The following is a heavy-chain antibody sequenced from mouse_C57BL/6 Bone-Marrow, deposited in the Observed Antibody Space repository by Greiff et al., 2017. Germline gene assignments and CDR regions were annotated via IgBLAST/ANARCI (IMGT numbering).Heavy chain of an antibody. CDR3: ARGQTAQALFDY. Sequence: EVKLVESGGGLVKPGGSLKLSCAASGFTFSSYAMSWVRQTPEKRLEWVATISDGGSYTYSPANVKGRFTISRDNAKNNLNLQMSHLKSEDTAMYYCARGQTAQALFDYWGQGTTLTVSS. CDR1: GFTFSSYA. V-gene: IGHV5-4*03. D-gene: IGHD3-2*02. CDR2: ISDGGSYT. J-gene: IGHJ2*01.